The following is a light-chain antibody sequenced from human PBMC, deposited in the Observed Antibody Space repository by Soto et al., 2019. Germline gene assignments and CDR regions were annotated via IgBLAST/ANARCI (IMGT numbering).Light chain of an antibody. V-gene: IGLV2-14*01. CDR1: SSDVGGYNY. Sequence: QSVLTQPASVSGSPGQSITISCTGTSSDVGGYNYVSWYQQHPGKAPKLMIYGVTNRPSGVSNRFSGSKSGNTAYLTISGLQAEDEADYYGSSYTTSTTLSVVFGGGTKLTVL. J-gene: IGLJ2*01. CDR2: GVT. CDR3: SSYTTSTTLSVV.